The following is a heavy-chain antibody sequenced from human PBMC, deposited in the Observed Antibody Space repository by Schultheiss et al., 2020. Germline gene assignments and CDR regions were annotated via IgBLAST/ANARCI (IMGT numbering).Heavy chain of an antibody. CDR1: GGSVSSGSYY. CDR3: ARGTIYYYYYYRDV. J-gene: IGHJ6*03. V-gene: IGHV4-39*07. D-gene: IGHD3-3*01. Sequence: SETLSLTCTVSGGSVSSGSYYWSWIRQPPGKGLEWIGSIYYSGSTYYNPSLKSRVTISVDTSKNQFSLKLSSVTAADTAVYYCARGTIYYYYYYRDVWGTGGTGTVAS. CDR2: IYYSGST.